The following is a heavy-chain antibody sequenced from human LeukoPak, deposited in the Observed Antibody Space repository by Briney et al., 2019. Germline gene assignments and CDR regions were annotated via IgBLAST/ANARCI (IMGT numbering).Heavy chain of an antibody. J-gene: IGHJ6*02. CDR2: ISGSGGST. D-gene: IGHD6-19*01. V-gene: IGHV3-23*01. Sequence: AGGSLRLSCAASGFTFSSYAMSWVRQAPGKGLEWVSAISGSGGSTYYADSVKGRFTISRDNSKNTLYLQMNSLRAEDTAVYYCAKVEAVAGIRSVFYYYYGMDVWGQGTTVTVSS. CDR1: GFTFSSYA. CDR3: AKVEAVAGIRSVFYYYYGMDV.